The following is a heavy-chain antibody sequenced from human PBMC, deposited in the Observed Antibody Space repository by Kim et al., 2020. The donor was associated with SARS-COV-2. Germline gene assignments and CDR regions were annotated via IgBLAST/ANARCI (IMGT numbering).Heavy chain of an antibody. J-gene: IGHJ4*02. Sequence: VHSVKGRFTISRANAKNSLYRQMTSLRAEDTAVYYCARDCSSTSCHDNDYWGQGTLVTVSS. CDR3: ARDCSSTSCHDNDY. D-gene: IGHD2-2*01. V-gene: IGHV3-7*03.